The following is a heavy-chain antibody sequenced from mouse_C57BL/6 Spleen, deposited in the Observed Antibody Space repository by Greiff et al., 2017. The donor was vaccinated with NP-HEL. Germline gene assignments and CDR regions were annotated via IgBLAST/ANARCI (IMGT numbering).Heavy chain of an antibody. Sequence: VQLQQSGPELVKPGASVKISCKASGYAFSSSWMNWVKQRPGKGLEWIGRIYPGDGDTNYNGKFKGKATLTADKSSSTAYMQLSSLTSEDSAVYFCARSPYYGSSYGWYFDVWGTRTTVTVSS. D-gene: IGHD1-1*01. CDR2: IYPGDGDT. CDR1: GYAFSSSW. V-gene: IGHV1-82*01. J-gene: IGHJ1*03. CDR3: ARSPYYGSSYGWYFDV.